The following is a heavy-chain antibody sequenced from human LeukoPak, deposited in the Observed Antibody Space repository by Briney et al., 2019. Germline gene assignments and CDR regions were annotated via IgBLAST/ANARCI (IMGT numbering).Heavy chain of an antibody. D-gene: IGHD2-15*01. Sequence: PGGSLRLSCAASGFTFDDYAVHWVRQAPGKGLEWVSGISWNSGSIGYADSVKGRFTISRDNAKNSLYLQMNSLRAEDAALYYCAKDRVGSFDYWGQGTLVTVSS. V-gene: IGHV3-9*01. CDR3: AKDRVGSFDY. CDR2: ISWNSGSI. CDR1: GFTFDDYA. J-gene: IGHJ4*02.